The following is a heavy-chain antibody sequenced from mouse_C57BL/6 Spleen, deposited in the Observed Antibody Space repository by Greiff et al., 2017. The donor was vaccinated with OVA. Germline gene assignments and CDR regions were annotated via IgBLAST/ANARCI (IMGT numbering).Heavy chain of an antibody. V-gene: IGHV2-5*01. CDR1: GFSLTSYG. D-gene: IGHD2-4*01. J-gene: IGHJ4*01. Sequence: VQLQQSGPGLVQPSQSLSITCTVSGFSLTSYGVHWVRQSPGKGLEWLGVIWRGGSTDYNAAFMSRLSITKDNSKSQVFFKMNSLQADDTAIYYCAKNDYDGDYYAMDYWGQGTSVTVSS. CDR2: IWRGGST. CDR3: AKNDYDGDYYAMDY.